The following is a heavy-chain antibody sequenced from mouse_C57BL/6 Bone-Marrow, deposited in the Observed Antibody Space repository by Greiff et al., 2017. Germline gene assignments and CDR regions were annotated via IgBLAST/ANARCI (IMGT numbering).Heavy chain of an antibody. Sequence: VQLQQPGAELVKPGASVKMSCKASGYTFTSYWITWVKQRPGQGLEWIGDIYPGSGSTNYNEKFKSKATLTVDTSSSTAYMQLSSLTSEGSAVXYCASSLLLRRSWFAYWGQGTLVTVSA. D-gene: IGHD1-1*01. CDR2: IYPGSGST. CDR3: ASSLLLRRSWFAY. J-gene: IGHJ3*01. V-gene: IGHV1-55*01. CDR1: GYTFTSYW.